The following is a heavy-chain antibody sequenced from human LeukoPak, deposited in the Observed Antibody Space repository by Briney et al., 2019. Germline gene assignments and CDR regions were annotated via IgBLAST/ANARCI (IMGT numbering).Heavy chain of an antibody. CDR2: IYYSRIT. CDR1: GGSISSYY. CDR3: ARLSGSQTTPY. J-gene: IGHJ4*02. D-gene: IGHD1-26*01. Sequence: SETLSLTCTVSGGSISSYYWSWIRQPPEKGLEWIGYIYYSRITTYTPSIKSPVTMSVDTSKHQFSLRLSSVTAAGTAVYYCARLSGSQTTPYGGQGTLVTVSS. V-gene: IGHV4-59*08.